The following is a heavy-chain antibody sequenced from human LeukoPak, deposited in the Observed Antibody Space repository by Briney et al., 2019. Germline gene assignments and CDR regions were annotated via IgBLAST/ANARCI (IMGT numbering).Heavy chain of an antibody. Sequence: ASVKVSCKASGYTFTGYYMHWVRQAPGQGLEWMGWINPNSGGTNYAQKFQGRVTMTRDTSISTAYMELSRLRSDDTAVYYCARDRYYDSSGYYYGVYYYYYGMDVWGQGTTVTVSS. D-gene: IGHD3-22*01. J-gene: IGHJ6*02. CDR3: ARDRYYDSSGYYYGVYYYYYGMDV. CDR1: GYTFTGYY. CDR2: INPNSGGT. V-gene: IGHV1-2*02.